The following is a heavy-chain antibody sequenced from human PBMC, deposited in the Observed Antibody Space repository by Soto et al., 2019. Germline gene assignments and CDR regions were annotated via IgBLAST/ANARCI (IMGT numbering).Heavy chain of an antibody. CDR1: GYTFTSYG. V-gene: IGHV1-18*01. D-gene: IGHD1-1*01. J-gene: IGHJ4*02. CDR2: INPYTGNT. CDR3: ARDWSGNDY. Sequence: QGQLVQSGAAVKKPGASVQVSCKASGYTFTSYGISWVRQAPGQGLEWMGWINPYTGNTNYAQKLQGRVTMTTDTSTNTAYMELRSLRADDTAVYYCARDWSGNDYWGQGTLVTGSS.